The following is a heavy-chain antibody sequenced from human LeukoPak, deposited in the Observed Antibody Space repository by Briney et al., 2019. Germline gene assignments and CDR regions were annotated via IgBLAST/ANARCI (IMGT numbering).Heavy chain of an antibody. Sequence: GGSLRLSCAASGFTFNSYAMHWVRQAPGKGLEWGAVISYDGSNKYYGDSVEGRFTISRDNSKNTLYLQMNSLRVEDTAVYYCARVFRGYSYGLGDYWGQGTLVTVSS. CDR1: GFTFNSYA. CDR3: ARVFRGYSYGLGDY. V-gene: IGHV3-30*04. J-gene: IGHJ4*02. CDR2: ISYDGSNK. D-gene: IGHD5-18*01.